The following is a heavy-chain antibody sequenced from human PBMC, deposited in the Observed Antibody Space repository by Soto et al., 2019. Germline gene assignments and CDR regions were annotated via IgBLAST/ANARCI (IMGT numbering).Heavy chain of an antibody. J-gene: IGHJ4*02. D-gene: IGHD3-16*02. CDR3: ARMRGLGEISPFFDH. Sequence: QVHLQESGPGLVKPSETLSLTCAVSSASLDSDNWSWIRQPPGKGLEGIGYIYPNGRTYYHPSLRGRGAKSIDKSKNQSSLRLDSVFAADAAVYFCARMRGLGEISPFFDHWGQGTLVTVSS. CDR2: IYPNGRT. V-gene: IGHV4-59*01. CDR1: SASLDSDN.